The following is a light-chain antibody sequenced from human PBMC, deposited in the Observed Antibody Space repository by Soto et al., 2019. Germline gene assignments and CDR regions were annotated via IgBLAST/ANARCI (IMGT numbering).Light chain of an antibody. CDR2: EVV. CDR3: KSYAGSNTYG. V-gene: IGLV2-8*01. J-gene: IGLJ1*01. CDR1: KNDIGVYDF. Sequence: QSALTHPPSASGSPGQSVTISCTGTKNDIGVYDFVSWYQHHPGKAPRLIIYEVVQRPSGVPDRFSGSKSGNTASLTVSGLQAADEADYFCKSYAGSNTYGFGSGTKLTVL.